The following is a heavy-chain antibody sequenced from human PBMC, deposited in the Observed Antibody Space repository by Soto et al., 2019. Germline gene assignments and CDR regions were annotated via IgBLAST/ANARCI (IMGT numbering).Heavy chain of an antibody. Sequence: PSETLSLTCGVSGDSISSSKWWTWVRQTPGNGLEWIGKIDHNGVANYNPSLEGRVTISKDISKNQISLKVTSVTAADSAVYYCARMNQDYYYYGMDVWGQGATVTVSS. CDR2: IDHNGVA. CDR1: GDSISSSKW. J-gene: IGHJ6*02. CDR3: ARMNQDYYYYGMDV. V-gene: IGHV4-4*02.